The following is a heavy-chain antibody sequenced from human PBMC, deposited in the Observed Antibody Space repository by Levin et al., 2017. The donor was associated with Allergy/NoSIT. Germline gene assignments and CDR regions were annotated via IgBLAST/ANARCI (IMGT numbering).Heavy chain of an antibody. J-gene: IGHJ5*02. CDR2: IYYTGIT. CDR1: GDYVSGMIYY. Sequence: SETLSLTCTVSGDYVSGMIYYWSWLRQPPGKGLEWIGYIYYTGITNYNPSLKSRVTISVDTSKNQFSLKLSSLGAADTAMYFCARRVAGWFDPWGQGTLVTVSS. V-gene: IGHV4-61*01. CDR3: ARRVAGWFDP.